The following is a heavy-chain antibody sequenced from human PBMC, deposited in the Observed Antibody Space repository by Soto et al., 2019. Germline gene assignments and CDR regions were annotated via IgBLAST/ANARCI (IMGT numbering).Heavy chain of an antibody. CDR1: GYIFVNYG. D-gene: IGHD3-16*02. Sequence: QVQLVQSGDEVRKPGSSVKVSCKASGYIFVNYGIAWVRQAPGQGLEWMGWISPYSGTTHYARKVQGRLTMTTDTSTGTAYMDLGSLTSHDPAVYSCAMVENDVTPTPQDVWGQGTPVNVSS. CDR2: ISPYSGTT. V-gene: IGHV1-18*01. J-gene: IGHJ6*02. CDR3: AMVENDVTPTPQDV.